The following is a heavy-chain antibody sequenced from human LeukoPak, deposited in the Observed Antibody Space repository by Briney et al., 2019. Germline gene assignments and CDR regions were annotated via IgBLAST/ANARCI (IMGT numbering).Heavy chain of an antibody. D-gene: IGHD3-9*01. CDR3: TTYYDILTGYTH. V-gene: IGHV3-30-3*01. Sequence: PGGSLRLSCAASGFTFSSYAMHWVRQAPGKGLEWVAVISYDGSNKYYADSVKGRFTISRDNSKNTLYLQMNSLKTEDTAVYYCTTYYDILTGYTHWGQGTLVTVSS. CDR1: GFTFSSYA. CDR2: ISYDGSNK. J-gene: IGHJ4*02.